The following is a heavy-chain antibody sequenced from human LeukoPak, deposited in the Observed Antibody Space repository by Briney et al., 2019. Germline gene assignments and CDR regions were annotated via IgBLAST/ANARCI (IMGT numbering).Heavy chain of an antibody. D-gene: IGHD1-26*01. Sequence: GGSLRLSCAASGFTFSTYWMTWIRQAPGKGLEWVANIKQDGSEKYYVDSVKGRFAISTDNAKNSLFLQMNSLRAEDTAVYYCARGRYTGSYFNWGQGTLVTVSS. CDR1: GFTFSTYW. CDR2: IKQDGSEK. V-gene: IGHV3-7*01. CDR3: ARGRYTGSYFN. J-gene: IGHJ4*02.